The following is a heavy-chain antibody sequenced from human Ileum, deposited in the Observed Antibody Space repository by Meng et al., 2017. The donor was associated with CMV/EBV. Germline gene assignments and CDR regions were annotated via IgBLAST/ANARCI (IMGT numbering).Heavy chain of an antibody. V-gene: IGHV1-18*01. Sequence: QVQLVQSGAEVKESGASVKVSCQASGYTFGSQDFTWVRQAPGKGLEWMGWINSYNGDTNYAQKFQGRVTMTTDTSTSTAYMELNSLKSDDTAVYYCARGIDYWGQGTLVTVSS. CDR1: GYTFGSQD. CDR2: INSYNGDT. J-gene: IGHJ4*02. CDR3: ARGIDY.